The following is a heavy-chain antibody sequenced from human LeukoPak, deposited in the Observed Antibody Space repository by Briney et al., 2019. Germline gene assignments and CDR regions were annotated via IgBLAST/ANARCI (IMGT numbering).Heavy chain of an antibody. Sequence: AGGSLRLSCAASGFTFSNYDMNWVRQAPGKGLEWVADIWYGGSNNYYADSVKGRFTISRDNSKNTLYLQMNSLRAEDPAVYYSARDIEDASGREGEPDAFDIWGQGTMVTVSS. CDR1: GFTFSNYD. CDR2: IWYGGSNN. CDR3: ARDIEDASGREGEPDAFDI. D-gene: IGHD1-26*01. V-gene: IGHV3-33*01. J-gene: IGHJ3*02.